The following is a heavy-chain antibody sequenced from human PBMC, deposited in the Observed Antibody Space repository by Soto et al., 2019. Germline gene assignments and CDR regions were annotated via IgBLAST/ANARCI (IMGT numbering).Heavy chain of an antibody. CDR2: GSYSGTT. Sequence: QVQLQESGPGLVKPSETLSLTCTVSGVSVSSGSFYWAWIRQPPGKGLEWIGFGSYSGTTNYKPSLKSRVTISVDTSRSQISLNVSSLTAADTAVYYCARGATVTQYDYWGQGTLVTVSS. J-gene: IGHJ4*02. D-gene: IGHD4-17*01. CDR3: ARGATVTQYDY. V-gene: IGHV4-61*01. CDR1: GVSVSSGSFY.